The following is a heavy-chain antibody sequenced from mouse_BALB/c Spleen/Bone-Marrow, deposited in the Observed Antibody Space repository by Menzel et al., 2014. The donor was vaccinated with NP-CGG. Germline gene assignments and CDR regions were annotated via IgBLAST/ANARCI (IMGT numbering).Heavy chain of an antibody. J-gene: IGHJ4*01. Sequence: QVQLQQSGAELAKPGASVKMSCKASGYTFTSYWMRWVKQRPGQGLEWIGYINPSTGYTEYNQKFKDKATLTADKSSSTAYMQLSSLTSEDSAVYYCARQITTVDYAMDYWGQGTSVTVSS. V-gene: IGHV1-7*01. D-gene: IGHD1-1*01. CDR2: INPSTGYT. CDR1: GYTFTSYW. CDR3: ARQITTVDYAMDY.